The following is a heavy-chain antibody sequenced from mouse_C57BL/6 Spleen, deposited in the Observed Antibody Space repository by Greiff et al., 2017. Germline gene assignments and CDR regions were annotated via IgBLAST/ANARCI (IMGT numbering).Heavy chain of an antibody. CDR2: INPNNGGT. CDR3: ARDSNYWFAY. D-gene: IGHD2-5*01. V-gene: IGHV1-26*01. J-gene: IGHJ3*01. CDR1: GYTFTDYY. Sequence: EVQLQQSGPELVKPGASVKISCKASGYTFTDYYMNWVKQSHGKSLEWIGDINPNNGGTSYNQKFKGKATLTVDKSSSTAYMELRSLTSEDSAVYYCARDSNYWFAYWGQGTLVTVSA.